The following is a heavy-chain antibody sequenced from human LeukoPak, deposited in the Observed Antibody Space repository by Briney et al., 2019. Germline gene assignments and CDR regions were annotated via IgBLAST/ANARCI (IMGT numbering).Heavy chain of an antibody. D-gene: IGHD2-21*02. V-gene: IGHV2-5*02. CDR2: IFRDDDE. CDR3: AHRHNLGVTGPVITFDS. J-gene: IGHJ5*01. CDR1: GFSLSTHGMG. Sequence: SGPTLVKPTQTLTLTCTFSGFSLSTHGMGVGWIRQPPGKALEWLALIFRDDDERYSPSLKSRLTITKDTFKNQVVLTMTNMDPVDTATYYCAHRHNLGVTGPVITFDSWGQGTLITVSS.